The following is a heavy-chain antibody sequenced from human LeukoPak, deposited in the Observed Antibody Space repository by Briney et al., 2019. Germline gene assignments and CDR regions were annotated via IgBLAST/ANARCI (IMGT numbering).Heavy chain of an antibody. CDR3: ASGYGDYVSFDY. CDR1: GYTFTSYD. D-gene: IGHD4-17*01. CDR2: MNPNSGNT. Sequence: ASVKVSCKASGYTFTSYDINWVRPATGQGLEWMGWMNPNSGNTGYAQKFQGRVTMTRNTSISTAYMELSSLRSEDTAVYYCASGYGDYVSFDYWGQGTLVTVSS. V-gene: IGHV1-8*01. J-gene: IGHJ4*02.